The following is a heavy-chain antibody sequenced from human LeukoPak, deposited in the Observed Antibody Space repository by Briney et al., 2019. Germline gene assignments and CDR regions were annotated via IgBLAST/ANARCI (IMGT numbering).Heavy chain of an antibody. D-gene: IGHD6-6*01. Sequence: SEPLSLTCTVCGDSFSSYYWSCIRQPPGKGLEWIGYIYTSGGTTYIPPLKGPITKSIDTSKNQFSLKRSSVTAADSAVYDCARLTRLSTSPDRYYLDYWGQGTMVTVSS. CDR2: IYTSGGT. J-gene: IGHJ4*02. CDR1: GDSFSSYY. CDR3: ARLTRLSTSPDRYYLDY. V-gene: IGHV4-4*09.